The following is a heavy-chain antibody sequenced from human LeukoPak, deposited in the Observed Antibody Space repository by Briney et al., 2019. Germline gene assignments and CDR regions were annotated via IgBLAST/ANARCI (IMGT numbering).Heavy chain of an antibody. Sequence: PSETLSLTCAVYGGSFSGYYWSWIRQPPGKGLEWIGEINHSGSTNYNPSLKSRVTISVDTSKNQFSLKLSSVTAADTAVYYCARAHSALDYWGQGTLVTVSS. CDR2: INHSGST. CDR1: GGSFSGYY. V-gene: IGHV4-34*01. D-gene: IGHD6-6*01. CDR3: ARAHSALDY. J-gene: IGHJ4*02.